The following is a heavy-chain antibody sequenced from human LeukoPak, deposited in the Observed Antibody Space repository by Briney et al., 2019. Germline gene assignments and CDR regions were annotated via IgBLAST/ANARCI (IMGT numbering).Heavy chain of an antibody. CDR3: ARDHRGDSSSWYVDWFDP. CDR1: GFTFDDYG. CDR2: INWNGGST. V-gene: IGHV3-20*04. D-gene: IGHD6-13*01. Sequence: GGSLRLSCAASGFTFDDYGMSWVRQAPGKGLGWVSGINWNGGSTGYADSVKGRFTISRDNAKNSLYLQMNSLRAEDTALYYCARDHRGDSSSWYVDWFDPWGQGTLVTVSS. J-gene: IGHJ5*02.